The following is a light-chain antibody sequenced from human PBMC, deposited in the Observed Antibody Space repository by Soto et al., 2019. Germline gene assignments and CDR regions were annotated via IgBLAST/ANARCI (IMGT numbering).Light chain of an antibody. CDR1: SSNIGSSF. Sequence: QSVLTQSPSASGTPGQTVTISCSGSSSNIGSSFVNWYQHVPGTAPKLLIYRDNERLSGFPDRFSASKSVTSASLVISGLQSEDGADYYCSSWDVSLNGVVFGGGTKVTVL. J-gene: IGLJ2*01. CDR2: RDN. V-gene: IGLV1-44*01. CDR3: SSWDVSLNGVV.